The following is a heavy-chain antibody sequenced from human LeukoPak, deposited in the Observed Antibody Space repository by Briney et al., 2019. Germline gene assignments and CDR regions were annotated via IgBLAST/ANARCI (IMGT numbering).Heavy chain of an antibody. CDR1: GGSFSGYY. Sequence: PSETLSLTCAVYGGSFSGYYWSWIRQPPGKGLEWIGEINHSGSTNYNPSLKSRVTISVDTSKNQFSLKLSSVTAADTAVYYCARVMWYSSSWYDYWGQGTLVTVSS. D-gene: IGHD6-13*01. CDR2: INHSGST. CDR3: ARVMWYSSSWYDY. J-gene: IGHJ4*02. V-gene: IGHV4-34*01.